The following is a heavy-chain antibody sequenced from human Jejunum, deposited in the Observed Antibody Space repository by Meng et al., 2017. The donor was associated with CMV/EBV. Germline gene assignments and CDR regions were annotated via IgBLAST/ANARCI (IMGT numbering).Heavy chain of an antibody. CDR1: GGSVRSSSYY. J-gene: IGHJ4*02. D-gene: IGHD6-13*01. CDR2: VYYDGST. V-gene: IGHV4-39*07. CDR3: VRVVWAAAGDFDR. Sequence: QSREAGHSGVMPLGSLALPCSVSGGSVRSSSYYGGWFRQSPGKGLEWLGSVYYDGSTYYNPSLISRVTTSIDTSKNQFSLKVNSVTAADTGVYYCVRVVWAAAGDFDRWGQGTLVTVSS.